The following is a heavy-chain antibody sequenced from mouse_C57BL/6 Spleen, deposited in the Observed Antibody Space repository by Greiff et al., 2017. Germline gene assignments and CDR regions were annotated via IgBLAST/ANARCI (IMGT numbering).Heavy chain of an antibody. V-gene: IGHV1-76*01. D-gene: IGHD4-1*01. Sequence: QVQLKESGAELVRPGASVKLSCKASGYTFTAYYINWVKQRPGQGLEWIARIDPGSGNTYYNEKFKGKATLTAEKSSSTAYMKLSSLTSEDSAVYCCTRENWDRYFDYWGQGTTLTVSS. CDR3: TRENWDRYFDY. J-gene: IGHJ2*01. CDR2: IDPGSGNT. CDR1: GYTFTAYY.